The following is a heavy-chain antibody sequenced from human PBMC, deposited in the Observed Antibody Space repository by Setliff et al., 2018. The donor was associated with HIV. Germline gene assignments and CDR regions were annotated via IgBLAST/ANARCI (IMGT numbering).Heavy chain of an antibody. V-gene: IGHV3-7*01. Sequence: SLRLSCVASGLPFYNYWMTWLRRAPGRGLEWVANIKQDGSDMHYIESVKGRFTIFRDNAKNSVFLQMNSLRAEDTGVYYCAREGSTSWYEGGNWFDPWGQGTLVTVSS. D-gene: IGHD6-13*01. CDR1: GLPFYNYW. J-gene: IGHJ5*02. CDR3: AREGSTSWYEGGNWFDP. CDR2: IKQDGSDM.